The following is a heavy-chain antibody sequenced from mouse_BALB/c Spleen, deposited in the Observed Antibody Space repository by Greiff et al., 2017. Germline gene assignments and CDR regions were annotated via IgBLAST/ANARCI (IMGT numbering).Heavy chain of an antibody. CDR3: ARRATVEGYFDV. J-gene: IGHJ1*01. Sequence: EVHLVESGGGLVQPGGSRKLSCAASGFTFSSFGMHWVRQAPEKGLEWVAYISSGSSTIYYADTVKGRFTISRDNPKNTLFLQMTSLRSEDTAMYYCARRATVEGYFDVWGAGTTVTVSS. V-gene: IGHV5-17*02. CDR1: GFTFSSFG. D-gene: IGHD1-1*01. CDR2: ISSGSSTI.